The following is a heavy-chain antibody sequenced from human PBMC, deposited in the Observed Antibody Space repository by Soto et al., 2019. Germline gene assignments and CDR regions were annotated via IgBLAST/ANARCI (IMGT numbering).Heavy chain of an antibody. Sequence: GGSLRLSCAASGFTFSSYEMNWVRQAPGKGLEWVSYISSSGSTIYYADSVKGRFTISRDNAKNSLYLQMNSLRAEDTAVYYCAGLGLWLKVGGGSGDYWGQGTLVTV. CDR1: GFTFSSYE. D-gene: IGHD5-18*01. CDR2: ISSSGSTI. CDR3: AGLGLWLKVGGGSGDY. V-gene: IGHV3-48*03. J-gene: IGHJ4*02.